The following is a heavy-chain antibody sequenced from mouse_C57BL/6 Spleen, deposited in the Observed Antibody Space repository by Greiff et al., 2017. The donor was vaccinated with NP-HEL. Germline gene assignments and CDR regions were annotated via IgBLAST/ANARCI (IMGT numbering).Heavy chain of an antibody. CDR3: ARSRGGSYYFGG. CDR1: GYSFTGYF. J-gene: IGHJ2*01. D-gene: IGHD1-1*02. CDR2: INPYNGDT. V-gene: IGHV1-20*01. Sequence: EVQLQQSGPELVKPGDSVKISCKASGYSFTGYFMNWVMQSHGKSLEWIGRINPYNGDTFYNQKFKGKATLTVDKSSSTAHMELRSLTSEDAAVYYCARSRGGSYYFGGWGQGTTLTVST.